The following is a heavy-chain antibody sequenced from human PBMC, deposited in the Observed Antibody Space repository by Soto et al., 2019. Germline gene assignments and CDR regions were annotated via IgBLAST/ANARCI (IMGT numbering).Heavy chain of an antibody. CDR1: GFTFSSSW. J-gene: IGHJ4*02. V-gene: IGHV3-74*01. Sequence: GESLKISCAASGFTFSSSWMHWVRQAPGKGLVWVSRISPDGGSTNYADSVKGRFTISRDNAKNTQYLQMDSLRADDTAVYYCVRSLGGVDDYWGQGALVTVSS. CDR3: VRSLGGVDDY. CDR2: ISPDGGST. D-gene: IGHD2-8*02.